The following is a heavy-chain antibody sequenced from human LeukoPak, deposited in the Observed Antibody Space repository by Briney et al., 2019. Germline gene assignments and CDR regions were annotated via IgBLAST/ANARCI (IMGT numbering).Heavy chain of an antibody. CDR1: GFSFSSYS. Sequence: GGSLRLSCAASGFSFSSYSMNWGRQAPGKGLEWLSYIRSGSGTIYYADSVKGRFTISRDNAKNSLYLQMNSLRAEDTAVYYCARELLLDYWGQGTLVTVSS. V-gene: IGHV3-48*04. D-gene: IGHD1-26*01. CDR2: IRSGSGTI. J-gene: IGHJ4*02. CDR3: ARELLLDY.